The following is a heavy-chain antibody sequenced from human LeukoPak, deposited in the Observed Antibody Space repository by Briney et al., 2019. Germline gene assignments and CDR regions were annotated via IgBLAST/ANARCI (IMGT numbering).Heavy chain of an antibody. V-gene: IGHV3-23*01. CDR3: AKGNGYSYGRYYFDY. J-gene: IGHJ4*02. CDR2: ITASGGNT. D-gene: IGHD5-18*01. CDR1: GFTFSSYA. Sequence: GGSLRLSCAASGFTFSSYAMGWVRQAPGKGLGWVSAITASGGNTYYADSVKGRFTISRDNSKNTLYLQVNSLRAEDTAVYYCAKGNGYSYGRYYFDYWGQGTLVTVSS.